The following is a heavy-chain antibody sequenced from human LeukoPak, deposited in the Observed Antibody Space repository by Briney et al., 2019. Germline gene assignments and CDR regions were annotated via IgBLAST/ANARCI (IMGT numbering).Heavy chain of an antibody. CDR1: GGTFSSHA. D-gene: IGHD6-6*01. V-gene: IGHV1-69*13. Sequence: SVKVSCTASGGTFSSHAISWVRQAPGQGLEWMGGIIPIFGTANYAQKFQGRVTITADESTSTAYMELSSLRSEDTAVYYCAREYSSFGYYMDVWGKGTTVTVSS. CDR3: AREYSSFGYYMDV. J-gene: IGHJ6*03. CDR2: IIPIFGTA.